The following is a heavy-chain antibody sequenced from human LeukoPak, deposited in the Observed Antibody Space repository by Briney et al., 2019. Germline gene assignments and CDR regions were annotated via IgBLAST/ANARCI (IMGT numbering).Heavy chain of an antibody. CDR3: ASIVAGYCSSTSCYPP. J-gene: IGHJ5*02. D-gene: IGHD2-2*01. CDR2: IIPILGIA. CDR1: GGTFSSYA. V-gene: IGHV1-69*04. Sequence: SVKVSCKASGGTFSSYAISWVRQAPGQGLEWMGRIIPILGIANYAQKFQGRVTITADKSTSTAYMELSSLRSEDTAMYYCASIVAGYCSSTSCYPPWGQGTLVTVSS.